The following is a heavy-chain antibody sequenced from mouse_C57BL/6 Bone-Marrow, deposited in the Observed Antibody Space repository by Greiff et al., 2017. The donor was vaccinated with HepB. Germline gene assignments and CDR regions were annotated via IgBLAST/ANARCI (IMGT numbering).Heavy chain of an antibody. CDR2: INPNNGGT. J-gene: IGHJ3*01. Sequence: VQLQQSGPELVKPGASVKMSCKASGYTFTDYNMHWVKQSHGKSLEWIGYINPNNGGTSYNQKFKGKATLTVNKSSSTAYMELRSLTSEDSAVYYCARGFYYDYDGAWFAYWGQGTLVTVSA. D-gene: IGHD2-4*01. CDR3: ARGFYYDYDGAWFAY. V-gene: IGHV1-22*01. CDR1: GYTFTDYN.